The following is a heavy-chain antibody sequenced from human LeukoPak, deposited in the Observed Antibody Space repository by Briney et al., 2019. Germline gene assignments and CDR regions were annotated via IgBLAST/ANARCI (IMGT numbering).Heavy chain of an antibody. J-gene: IGHJ4*02. D-gene: IGHD5-12*01. CDR1: GYTFTSYW. CDR3: VRRGYSGYDLQYFDS. Sequence: GESLKISFKGSGYTFTSYWIAWVRRMPGKGLGWVGLIYPTDSDTRYSPSFQGQVTISADKSISTAYLQWNSLKASDTAMYYCVRRGYSGYDLQYFDSWGQGTLVTVSS. V-gene: IGHV5-51*01. CDR2: IYPTDSDT.